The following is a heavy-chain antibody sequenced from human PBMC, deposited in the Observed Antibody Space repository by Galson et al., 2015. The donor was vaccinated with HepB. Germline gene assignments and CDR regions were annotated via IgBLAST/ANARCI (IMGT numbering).Heavy chain of an antibody. J-gene: IGHJ4*02. CDR3: ARDHGSIVATPRNFDY. D-gene: IGHD5-12*01. CDR2: IIPILGIA. Sequence: SVKVSCKASGGTFSSYAISWVRQAPGQGLEWMGRIIPILGIANYAQKFQGRVTITADKSTSTAYMELSSLRSEDTAVYYCARDHGSIVATPRNFDYWGQGTLVTVSS. CDR1: GGTFSSYA. V-gene: IGHV1-69*04.